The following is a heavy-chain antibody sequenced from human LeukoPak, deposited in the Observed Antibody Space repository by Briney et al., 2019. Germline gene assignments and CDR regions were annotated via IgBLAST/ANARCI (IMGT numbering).Heavy chain of an antibody. CDR2: MDQDGSEE. V-gene: IGHV3-7*01. Sequence: GGSLRLSCAASGFTFSSYWMSWVRQAPGKGLGWVANMDQDGSEENYVDSVKGRFTISRDDAKNSLYLQMSSLRVEDTAVYYCARESTEERPDCWGQGTLVTVSS. D-gene: IGHD1-1*01. CDR3: ARESTEERPDC. J-gene: IGHJ4*02. CDR1: GFTFSSYW.